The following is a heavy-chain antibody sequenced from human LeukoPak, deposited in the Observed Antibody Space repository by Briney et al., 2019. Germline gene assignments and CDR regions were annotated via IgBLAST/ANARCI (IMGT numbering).Heavy chain of an antibody. D-gene: IGHD6-19*01. V-gene: IGHV1-2*02. Sequence: VASLKVSCKASGYTFTGYLMHWGRQAPGQGLEWMGCISPNSGDTKYAQNFQGMVTMTRDTAVSTAYMEVSRLRSDDAAVYFCARQGSNSSGWYPVDDWGQGTLVTVSS. CDR1: GYTFTGYL. CDR2: ISPNSGDT. J-gene: IGHJ4*02. CDR3: ARQGSNSSGWYPVDD.